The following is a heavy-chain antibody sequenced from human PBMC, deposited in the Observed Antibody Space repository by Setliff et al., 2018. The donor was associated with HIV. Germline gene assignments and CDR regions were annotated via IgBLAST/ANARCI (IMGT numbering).Heavy chain of an antibody. CDR2: IYTSGTT. Sequence: PSETLSLTCSVSGGSMSTYYWSWIRQPAGKGLEWIGRIYTSGTTNYNPSLKSRVTISVDTSKNQFSLKLSSVTAADTAVYYCARSSSSWSGWFDPWGQGTLVTVSS. J-gene: IGHJ5*02. V-gene: IGHV4-4*07. CDR1: GGSMSTYY. D-gene: IGHD6-13*01. CDR3: ARSSSSWSGWFDP.